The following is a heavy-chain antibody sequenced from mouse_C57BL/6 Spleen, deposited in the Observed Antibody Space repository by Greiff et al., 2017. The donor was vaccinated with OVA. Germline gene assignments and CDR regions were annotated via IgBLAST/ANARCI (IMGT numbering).Heavy chain of an antibody. D-gene: IGHD2-1*01. CDR3: ARKGGNYENDWYFDV. J-gene: IGHJ1*03. V-gene: IGHV1-18*01. CDR1: GYTFTDYN. Sequence: EVKLVESGPELVKPGASVKIPCKASGYTFTDYNMDWVKQSHGKSLEWIGDINPNNGGTIYNQKFKGKATLTVDKSSSTAYMELRSLTSEDTAVYYCARKGGNYENDWYFDVWGTGTTVTVSS. CDR2: INPNNGGT.